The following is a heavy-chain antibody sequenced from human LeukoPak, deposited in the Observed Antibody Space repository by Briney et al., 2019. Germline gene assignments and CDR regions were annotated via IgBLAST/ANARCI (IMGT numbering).Heavy chain of an antibody. Sequence: ASVKVSCKASGGTFSSYAISWVRQAPGQGLEWMGGIIPIFGTANYAQKFQGRVTITTDESTSTAYMELSSLRSEDTAVYYCAGSTRYRAGTTPYVAFDIWGQGTMVTVSS. J-gene: IGHJ3*02. CDR2: IIPIFGTA. CDR1: GGTFSSYA. V-gene: IGHV1-69*05. CDR3: AGSTRYRAGTTPYVAFDI. D-gene: IGHD1-1*01.